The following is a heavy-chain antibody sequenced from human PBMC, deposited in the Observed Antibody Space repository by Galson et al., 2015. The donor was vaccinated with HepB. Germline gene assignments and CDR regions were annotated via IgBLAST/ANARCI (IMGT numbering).Heavy chain of an antibody. CDR1: GYTFTGYY. J-gene: IGHJ4*02. D-gene: IGHD5-18*01. V-gene: IGHV1-2*06. Sequence: SVKVSCKASGYTFTGYYMHWVRQAPGQGLEWMGRINPNSGGTNYAQKFQGRVTMTRDTSISTAYMELSRLRSDDTAVYYCARDESDSYGYLNFDYWGQGTLVTVSS. CDR3: ARDESDSYGYLNFDY. CDR2: INPNSGGT.